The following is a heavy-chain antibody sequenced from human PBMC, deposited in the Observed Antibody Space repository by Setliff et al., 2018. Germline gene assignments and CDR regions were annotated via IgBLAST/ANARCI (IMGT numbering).Heavy chain of an antibody. D-gene: IGHD6-13*01. CDR1: GFTFSSYS. J-gene: IGHJ6*02. CDR2: ISSSGKYI. V-gene: IGHV3-21*01. Sequence: GGSLRLSCAASGFTFSSYSMNWVRQAPGKGLEWVSSISSSGKYIFYADSVKGRFTISRDNAKNSLYLQMNSLRVEDTALYYCAKDMRGSSWSTYYYGMDVWGQGTTVTVSS. CDR3: AKDMRGSSWSTYYYGMDV.